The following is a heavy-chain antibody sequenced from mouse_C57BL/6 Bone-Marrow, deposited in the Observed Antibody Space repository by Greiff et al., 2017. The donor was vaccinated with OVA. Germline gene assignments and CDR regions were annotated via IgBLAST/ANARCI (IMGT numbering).Heavy chain of an antibody. Sequence: VKLVESGPGLVAPSQSLSITCTVSGFSLTSYAISWVRQPPGKGLEWLGVIWTGGGTNYNSALKSRLSISKDNSKSQVFLKMNSLQTDDTARYYCARIYYGNYYAMDYWGQGTSVTVSS. V-gene: IGHV2-9-1*01. CDR2: IWTGGGT. CDR1: GFSLTSYA. D-gene: IGHD2-1*01. J-gene: IGHJ4*01. CDR3: ARIYYGNYYAMDY.